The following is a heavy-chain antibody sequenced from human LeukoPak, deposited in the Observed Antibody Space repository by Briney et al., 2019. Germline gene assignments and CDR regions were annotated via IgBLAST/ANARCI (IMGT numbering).Heavy chain of an antibody. CDR3: ARDYGSGSYNWFDP. CDR1: GYTFTGYY. V-gene: IGHV1-2*02. Sequence: ASVKVSCKASGYTFTGYYMHWVRQAPGQGLEWMGWINPNSGGTNYAQKFQGRVTMTRDTSISTAYMELSGRRCDDTLVFYCARDYGSGSYNWFDPWGQGTLVTVSS. D-gene: IGHD3-10*01. J-gene: IGHJ5*02. CDR2: INPNSGGT.